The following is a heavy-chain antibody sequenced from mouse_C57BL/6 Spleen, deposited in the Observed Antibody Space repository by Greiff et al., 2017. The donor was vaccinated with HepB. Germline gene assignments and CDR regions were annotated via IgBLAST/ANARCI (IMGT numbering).Heavy chain of an antibody. V-gene: IGHV1-64*01. J-gene: IGHJ3*01. Sequence: QVQLQQPGAELLKPGASVKLSCKASGYTFTSYWMHWVKQRPGLGLEWIGMIHPNSGSTNYNEKFKSKATLTVDKSSSTAYMQLSSLTSEDSAVYYCASYYYGSSPFAYWGQGTLVTVSA. CDR1: GYTFTSYW. D-gene: IGHD1-1*01. CDR2: IHPNSGST. CDR3: ASYYYGSSPFAY.